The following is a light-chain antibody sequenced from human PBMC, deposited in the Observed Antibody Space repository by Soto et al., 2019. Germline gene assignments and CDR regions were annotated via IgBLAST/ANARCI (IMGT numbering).Light chain of an antibody. V-gene: IGLV1-44*01. CDR2: SNN. CDR3: GAWDDCLNGYV. CDR1: SSNIGDNT. J-gene: IGLJ1*01. Sequence: QSVLTQPPSASGTPGQRVTISCSGGSSNIGDNTVNWYQQLPGTAPKLLIYSNNQRPSGVPDRFSGSKSGTSASLAISGLQSEDEADYYCGAWDDCLNGYVFGIGTKLTVL.